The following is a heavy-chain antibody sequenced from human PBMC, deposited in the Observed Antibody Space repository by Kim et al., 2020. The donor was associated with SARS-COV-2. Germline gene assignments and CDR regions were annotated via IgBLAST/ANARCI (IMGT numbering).Heavy chain of an antibody. V-gene: IGHV1-2*02. CDR2: LNPNSGAT. CDR1: GYTFTAYY. D-gene: IGHD1-26*01. J-gene: IGHJ4*02. CDR3: ARGSLVGSTDLLDS. Sequence: ASVKVSCKPSGYTFTAYYMHWVRQAPGQGLEWMGWLNPNSGATNYAQKFRGRVTVTRDTSISTAYMDVSRLTSDDTAVYYCARGSLVGSTDLLDSWGQGTPVTVSS.